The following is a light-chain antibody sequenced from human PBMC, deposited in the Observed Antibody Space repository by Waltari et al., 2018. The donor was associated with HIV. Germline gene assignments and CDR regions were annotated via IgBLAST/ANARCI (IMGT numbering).Light chain of an antibody. CDR2: GAS. CDR1: QSVSSSY. V-gene: IGKV3-20*01. J-gene: IGKJ2*01. CDR3: HQYGSSYT. Sequence: EIVLTQSPGTLSLSPGERATLSCRASQSVSSSYLAWYQQKPGQAPRLLIYGASSRATGIPDRFSGSGSGTDFTLTISRLEPEDFAVYYCHQYGSSYTFGQRTKLEIK.